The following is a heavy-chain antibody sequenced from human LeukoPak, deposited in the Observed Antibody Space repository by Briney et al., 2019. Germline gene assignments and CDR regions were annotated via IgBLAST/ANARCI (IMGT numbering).Heavy chain of an antibody. CDR2: IYYSGST. Sequence: PSETLSLTCTVSGGSISSYYWSWIRQPPGKGLEWIGYIYYSGSTNYNPSLKSRVTISVDTSKIQFSLKLSSVTAADTAVYYCARRVVVVPAASYYYYYYYMDVWGKGTTVTVSS. CDR1: GGSISSYY. J-gene: IGHJ6*03. CDR3: ARRVVVVPAASYYYYYYYMDV. D-gene: IGHD2-2*01. V-gene: IGHV4-59*08.